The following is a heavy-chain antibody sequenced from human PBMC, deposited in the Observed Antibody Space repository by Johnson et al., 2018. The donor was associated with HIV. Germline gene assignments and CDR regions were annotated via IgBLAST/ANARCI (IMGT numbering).Heavy chain of an antibody. D-gene: IGHD6-6*01. CDR2: INSDGSCT. Sequence: EVQLVESGGGVVRPGGSLRVSCAASGFSFEDYGMSWVRQRPGKGLEWVSRINSDGSCTTYADSVKGRFTISRDNAKNKLYLQMNSLRAEDTAVYYCTRATYSNSKAHAFDIWGQGTMVTVSS. CDR3: TRATYSNSKAHAFDI. CDR1: GFSFEDYG. J-gene: IGHJ3*02. V-gene: IGHV3-74*02.